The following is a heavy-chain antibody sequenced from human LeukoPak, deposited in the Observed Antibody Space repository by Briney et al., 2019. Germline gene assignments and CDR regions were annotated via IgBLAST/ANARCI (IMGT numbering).Heavy chain of an antibody. V-gene: IGHV1-69*05. CDR3: ARGEIAAAGTGDY. CDR2: IIPIFGTA. Sequence: SVKVSCKASGGTFSSYAISWVRQAPGQGLEWMGGIIPIFGTANYAQKLQGRVTITTDESTSTAYMELSSLRSEDTAVYYCARGEIAAAGTGDYWGQGTLVTVSS. D-gene: IGHD6-13*01. CDR1: GGTFSSYA. J-gene: IGHJ4*02.